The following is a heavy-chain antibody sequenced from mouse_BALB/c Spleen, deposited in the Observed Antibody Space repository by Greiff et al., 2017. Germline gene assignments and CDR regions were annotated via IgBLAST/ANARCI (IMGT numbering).Heavy chain of an antibody. D-gene: IGHD2-3*01. CDR1: GYTFTSYW. CDR3: ARGGYFAWFAY. CDR2: INPSTGYT. V-gene: IGHV1-7*01. Sequence: QVHVKQSGAELAKPGASVKMSCKASGYTFTSYWMHWVKQRPGQGLEWIGYINPSTGYTEYNQKFKDKATLTADKSSSTAYMQLSSLTSEDSAVYYCARGGYFAWFAYWGQGTLVTVSA. J-gene: IGHJ3*01.